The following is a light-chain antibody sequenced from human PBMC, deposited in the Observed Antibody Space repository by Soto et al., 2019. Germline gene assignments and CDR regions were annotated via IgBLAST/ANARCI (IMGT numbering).Light chain of an antibody. CDR1: SSDVGGYDF. V-gene: IGLV2-14*03. J-gene: IGLJ1*01. Sequence: QSALAQPASVSGSPGQSITISCTETSSDVGGYDFVSWYQHHPGKAPRLMIYDVSHRPSGVSDRISASKSGNTASLTISGLLAEDEADYYCSSYTSISTYVFGTGTKVTVL. CDR3: SSYTSISTYV. CDR2: DVS.